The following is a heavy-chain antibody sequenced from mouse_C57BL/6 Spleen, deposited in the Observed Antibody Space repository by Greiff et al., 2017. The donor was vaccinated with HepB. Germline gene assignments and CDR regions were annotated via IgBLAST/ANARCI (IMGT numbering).Heavy chain of an antibody. J-gene: IGHJ3*01. D-gene: IGHD2-1*01. V-gene: IGHV1-50*01. CDR2: IDPSDSYT. Sequence: VQLQQPGAELVKPGASVKLSCKASGYTFTSYWMQWVKQRPGQGLEWIGEIDPSDSYTNYNQKFKGKATLTVDTSSSTAYMQLSSLTSEDSAVYYCARVYYGNSAWFAYWGQGTLVTVSA. CDR1: GYTFTSYW. CDR3: ARVYYGNSAWFAY.